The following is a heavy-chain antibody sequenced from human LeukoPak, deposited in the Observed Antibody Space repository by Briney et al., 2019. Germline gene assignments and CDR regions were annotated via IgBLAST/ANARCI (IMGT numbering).Heavy chain of an antibody. CDR2: MNPNSGNT. CDR1: GGTFSSYA. Sequence: ASVKVSCKASGGTFSSYAISWVRQATGQGLEWMGWMNPNSGNTGYAQKFQGRVTMTRNTSISTAYMELSSLRSEDTAVYYCARVVGITMIVVAYDAFDIWGQGTMVTVSS. CDR3: ARVVGITMIVVAYDAFDI. V-gene: IGHV1-8*02. J-gene: IGHJ3*02. D-gene: IGHD3-22*01.